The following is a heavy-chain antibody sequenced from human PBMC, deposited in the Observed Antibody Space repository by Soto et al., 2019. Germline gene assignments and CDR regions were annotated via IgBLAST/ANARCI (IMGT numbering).Heavy chain of an antibody. J-gene: IGHJ4*02. D-gene: IGHD2-2*01. CDR2: IYHGASS. V-gene: IGHV4-34*11. CDR3: ARGDLKVPAFDF. Sequence: SETLSLTCAVYGGSFSGYYWTWIRQPPGKTLEWIGQIYHGASSTYNPSLESRATISVDTSKNQISLKLTSVIAADTAVYYCARGDLKVPAFDFWGQGTLVTVSS. CDR1: GGSFSGYY.